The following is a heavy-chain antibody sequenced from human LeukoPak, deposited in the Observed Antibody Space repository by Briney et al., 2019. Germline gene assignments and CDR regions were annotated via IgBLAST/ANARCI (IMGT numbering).Heavy chain of an antibody. D-gene: IGHD3-3*01. CDR1: GYTFTSYG. V-gene: IGHV1-18*01. Sequence: ASVKVSCKASGYTFTSYGISWVRQAPGQGLEWMGWISAYNGNTNYAQKLQGRVTMTTDTSTSTAYMELRSLRSDDTAVYYCARGARYYDFWSGYPEFDPWGQGTLVTVSS. CDR3: ARGARYYDFWSGYPEFDP. CDR2: ISAYNGNT. J-gene: IGHJ5*02.